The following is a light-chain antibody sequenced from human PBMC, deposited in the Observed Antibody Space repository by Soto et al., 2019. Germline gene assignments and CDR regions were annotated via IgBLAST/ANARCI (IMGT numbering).Light chain of an antibody. CDR2: DVT. V-gene: IGLV2-14*01. Sequence: QSVLTQPASVSGSPGQSITISCTGTNSDVGGYNYVSWYQQHPGKAPKLMIYDVTNRPSVVSNRFSGSKSGNTASLTISGLQAEDEADYYCSSYTSSSTLVFGGGTKLTVL. J-gene: IGLJ2*01. CDR3: SSYTSSSTLV. CDR1: NSDVGGYNY.